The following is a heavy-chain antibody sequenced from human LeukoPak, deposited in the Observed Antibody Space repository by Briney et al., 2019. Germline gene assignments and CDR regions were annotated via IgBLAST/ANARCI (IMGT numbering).Heavy chain of an antibody. V-gene: IGHV4-39*01. CDR1: GGSISSSSYY. J-gene: IGHJ4*02. Sequence: SETLSLTCTVSGGSISSSSYYWGWIRQPPGKGLEWIGSIYYSGSTYYNPSLKSRVTISVDTSKNQFSLKLSSVTAADTAVYYCARRGSYSKAYYFDYWGQGTLVTVSS. CDR2: IYYSGST. D-gene: IGHD1-26*01. CDR3: ARRGSYSKAYYFDY.